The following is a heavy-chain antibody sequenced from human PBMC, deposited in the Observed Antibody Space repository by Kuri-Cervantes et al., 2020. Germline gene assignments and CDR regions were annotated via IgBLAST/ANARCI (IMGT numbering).Heavy chain of an antibody. CDR1: GGTFSSYA. V-gene: IGHV1-69*05. Sequence: SVKVSCKASGGTFSSYAISWVRQAPGQGLEWMGGIIPIFGTANYAQKFQGRVTITTDESTSTAYMELSSLRSEDTAVYYCARPIYYGSGSYAFWSQGTLVTVSS. CDR3: ARPIYYGSGSYAF. D-gene: IGHD3-10*01. CDR2: IIPIFGTA. J-gene: IGHJ4*02.